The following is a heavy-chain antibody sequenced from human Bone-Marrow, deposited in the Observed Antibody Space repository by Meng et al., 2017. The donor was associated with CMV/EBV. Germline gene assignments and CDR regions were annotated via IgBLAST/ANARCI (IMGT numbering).Heavy chain of an antibody. CDR2: TRNKANSYTT. J-gene: IGHJ4*02. V-gene: IGHV3-72*01. Sequence: LSGSASGCTFSHHCMGWVRQAPRKGLEWVGRTRNKANSYTTEYAASVKGRFTISRDDSKNSLYLQMNSLKTEDTAVYYCTRDLSGGYWGQGTLVTVSS. D-gene: IGHD3-16*01. CDR1: GCTFSHHC. CDR3: TRDLSGGY.